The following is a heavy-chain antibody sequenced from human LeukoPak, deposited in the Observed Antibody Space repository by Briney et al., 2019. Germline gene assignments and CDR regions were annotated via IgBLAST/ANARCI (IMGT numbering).Heavy chain of an antibody. CDR3: ARVITVRGVIFDY. J-gene: IGHJ4*02. D-gene: IGHD3-16*01. CDR2: IYYSGST. Sequence: SETLSLTCTVSGGSFGTYYWSWIRQPPGKGLEWIGYIYYSGSTNYNPSLKSRVTISVDTSKNQFSLKLSSVTAADTAVYYCARVITVRGVIFDYWGQGTLVTVSS. CDR1: GGSFGTYY. V-gene: IGHV4-59*01.